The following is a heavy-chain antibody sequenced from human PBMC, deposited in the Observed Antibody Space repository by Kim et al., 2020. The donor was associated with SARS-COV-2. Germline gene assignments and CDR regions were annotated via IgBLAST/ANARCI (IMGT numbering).Heavy chain of an antibody. CDR1: GGSISSSSYY. V-gene: IGHV4-39*01. J-gene: IGHJ4*01. CDR3: ARYSYRGDFSQYYFDY. D-gene: IGHD2-21*02. Sequence: SETLSITCTVSGGSISSSSYYWGWIRQPPGKGLEWIGSIYYSGSTYYNPSLKSRVTISVDTSKNQFSLKLSSVTAADTAVYYCARYSYRGDFSQYYFDY. CDR2: IYYSGST.